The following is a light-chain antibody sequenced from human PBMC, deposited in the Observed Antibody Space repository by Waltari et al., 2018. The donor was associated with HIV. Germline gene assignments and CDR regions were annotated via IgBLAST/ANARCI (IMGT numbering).Light chain of an antibody. J-gene: IGLJ1*01. CDR2: DVS. CDR3: SSYTKGTSLRV. V-gene: IGLV2-14*01. Sequence: QSALTQPASVSGSPGQSITISCPGTSTAVGDYGFFSWYQQHPGKAPTLMISDVSNRPSGVSHRFSGSKSGTTASLTISGLQAEDEADYYCSSYTKGTSLRVFGTGTTVTVL. CDR1: STAVGDYGF.